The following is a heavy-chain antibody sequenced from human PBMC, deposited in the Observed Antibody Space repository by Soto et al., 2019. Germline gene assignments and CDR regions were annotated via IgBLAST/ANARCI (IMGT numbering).Heavy chain of an antibody. V-gene: IGHV4-34*01. J-gene: IGHJ6*02. CDR2: INHSGST. Sequence: SETLSLTCAVYGGSFSGYYWSWIRQPPGKGLEWIGEINHSGSTNYNPSLKSRVTISVDTSKNQFSLKLSSVTAADTAVYYCARGRSGSYSFLYYYYGLDVWGQGTTVTVSS. D-gene: IGHD1-26*01. CDR1: GGSFSGYY. CDR3: ARGRSGSYSFLYYYYGLDV.